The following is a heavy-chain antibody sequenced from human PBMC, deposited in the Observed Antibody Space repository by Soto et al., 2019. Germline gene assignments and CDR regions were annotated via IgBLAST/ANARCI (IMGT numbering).Heavy chain of an antibody. Sequence: PSETLSLTCPISGGSISSGGYYWSWIRQHPGKGLEWIGYIYYSGSTYYNPSLKSRVTISVDTSKNQFSLKLSSVTAADTAVYYCARDPRPFWSGYYNVPAPPNWGQGTLVTVS. D-gene: IGHD3-3*01. CDR3: ARDPRPFWSGYYNVPAPPN. CDR1: GGSISSGGYY. CDR2: IYYSGST. J-gene: IGHJ4*02. V-gene: IGHV4-31*03.